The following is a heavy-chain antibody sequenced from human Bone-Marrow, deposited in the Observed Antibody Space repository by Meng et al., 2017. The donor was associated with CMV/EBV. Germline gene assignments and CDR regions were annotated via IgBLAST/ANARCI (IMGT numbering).Heavy chain of an antibody. D-gene: IGHD3-3*01. CDR2: IIPILGIA. CDR1: GGTFSSYS. J-gene: IGHJ4*02. V-gene: IGHV1-69*10. Sequence: SSVKVSCKASGGTFSSYSISWVRQAPGQGLEWMGGIIPILGIANYAQKFQGRVTITADKSTSTAYMELSSLRSEDTAVYYCSRGPPGWRNYDLSDWGQGTLVTVSS. CDR3: SRGPPGWRNYDLSD.